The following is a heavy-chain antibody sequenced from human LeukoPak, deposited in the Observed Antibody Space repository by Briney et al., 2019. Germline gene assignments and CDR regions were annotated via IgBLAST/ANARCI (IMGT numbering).Heavy chain of an antibody. CDR3: ARERRRIAMIVVGGDFDY. D-gene: IGHD3-22*01. V-gene: IGHV1-69*13. Sequence: ASVKVSCKASGGTFSSYAISWVRQAPGQGLEWMGGIIPIFGTANYAQKIQGRVTITADESTSTAYMELSSLRSEDTAVYYCARERRRIAMIVVGGDFDYWGQGTLVTVSS. CDR2: IIPIFGTA. J-gene: IGHJ4*02. CDR1: GGTFSSYA.